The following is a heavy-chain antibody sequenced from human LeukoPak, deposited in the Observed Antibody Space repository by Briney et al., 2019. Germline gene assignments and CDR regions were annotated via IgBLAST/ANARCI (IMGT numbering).Heavy chain of an antibody. CDR1: GFTFNSYS. J-gene: IGHJ3*02. V-gene: IGHV3-30-3*01. CDR3: AKVDSSGWYGAFDI. D-gene: IGHD6-19*01. Sequence: GGSLRLSCAASGFTFNSYSMHWVRQAPGKGLEWVTAISDDETYKFYADSVKGRFTISRDNSKNTLYLQMNSLRAEDTAVYYCAKVDSSGWYGAFDIWGQGTMVTVSS. CDR2: ISDDETYK.